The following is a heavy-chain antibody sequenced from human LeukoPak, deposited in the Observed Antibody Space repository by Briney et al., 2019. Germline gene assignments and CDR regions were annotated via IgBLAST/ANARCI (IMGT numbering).Heavy chain of an antibody. Sequence: PGGSLRLSCATSGFTFDNYAIHWVRQAPGKGLEWVAVISYDGSNEYYAESVKGRFTISRDSSKNTLYLQMNSLKTEHTAVYYCARTSRQWLTRHGFDIWGQGTMVTVSS. CDR1: GFTFDNYA. J-gene: IGHJ3*02. D-gene: IGHD6-19*01. CDR2: ISYDGSNE. V-gene: IGHV3-30*04. CDR3: ARTSRQWLTRHGFDI.